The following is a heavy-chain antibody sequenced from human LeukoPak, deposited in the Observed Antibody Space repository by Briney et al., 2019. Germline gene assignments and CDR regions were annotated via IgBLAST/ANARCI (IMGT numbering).Heavy chain of an antibody. CDR3: ARGYDFWSGYYPTDGYYYYYMDV. D-gene: IGHD3-3*01. V-gene: IGHV4-59*01. Sequence: SETLSLTCTVSGGSISSYYWSWIRQPPGKGLEWIGYIYYSGSTNYNPSLKSRVTISVDTSKNQFSLKLSSVTAADTAVYYCARGYDFWSGYYPTDGYYYYYMDVWGKGTTVTVSS. CDR2: IYYSGST. CDR1: GGSISSYY. J-gene: IGHJ6*03.